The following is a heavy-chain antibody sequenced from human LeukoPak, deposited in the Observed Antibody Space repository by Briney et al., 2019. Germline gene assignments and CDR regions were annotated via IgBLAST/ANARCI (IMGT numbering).Heavy chain of an antibody. Sequence: SETLSLTCTVSGGSISSSTYHWGWIRQPPGQGLEWIASMSYSGSTYYNPSLTSRVTLSVDTSKTQLSPKMTSVTAADTAVYYCARDLLPGDGDWDTAYGTDYWGQGTLVTVSS. CDR3: ARDLLPGDGDWDTAYGTDY. CDR2: MSYSGST. CDR1: GGSISSSTYH. V-gene: IGHV4-39*07. J-gene: IGHJ4*02. D-gene: IGHD2-21*02.